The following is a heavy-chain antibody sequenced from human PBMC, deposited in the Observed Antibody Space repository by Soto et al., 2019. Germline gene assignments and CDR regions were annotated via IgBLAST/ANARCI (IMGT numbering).Heavy chain of an antibody. CDR3: LVVVIAIPT. CDR1: GFTFSGSA. CDR2: IRSKANSYAT. J-gene: IGHJ4*02. Sequence: GSLRLSCAASGFTFSGSAMHWVRQASGKGLEWVGRIRSKANSYATAYAASVKGRFTISRDDSKNTAYLQMNSLKTEDTAVYYCLVVVIAIPTWGQGTLVTVSS. D-gene: IGHD3-22*01. V-gene: IGHV3-73*01.